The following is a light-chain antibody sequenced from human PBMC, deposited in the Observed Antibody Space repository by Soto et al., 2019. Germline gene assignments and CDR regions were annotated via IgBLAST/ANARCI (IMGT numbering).Light chain of an antibody. CDR3: SSHTSSTSLSV. J-gene: IGLJ1*01. CDR2: EVS. CDR1: SSDVGNYDY. Sequence: QSALTQPASVSGSPGQPITISCTGTSSDVGNYDYVSWYQQHPGKAPKLMIYEVSNRPSGVSNRFSGSKSGNTASLTISGLQPEDEADYYCSSHTSSTSLSVFGTGTKVTVL. V-gene: IGLV2-14*01.